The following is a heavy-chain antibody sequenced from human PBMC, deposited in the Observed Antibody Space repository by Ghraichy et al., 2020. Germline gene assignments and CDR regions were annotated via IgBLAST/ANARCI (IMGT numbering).Heavy chain of an antibody. J-gene: IGHJ5*02. CDR3: AKAWGNCSGGVCPSYNWFDP. D-gene: IGHD2-8*02. CDR1: GFTFSNYV. Sequence: LSLTCAASGFTFSNYVMSWVRQAPGKGLEWVSTISASGGGTYYADSVKGRFTNSRDNSKNTLYLQMNSLRADDTAVYYCAKAWGNCSGGVCPSYNWFDPWGQGTLVTVS. CDR2: ISASGGGT. V-gene: IGHV3-23*01.